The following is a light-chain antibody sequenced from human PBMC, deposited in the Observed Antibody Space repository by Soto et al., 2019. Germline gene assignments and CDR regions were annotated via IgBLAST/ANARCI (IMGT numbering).Light chain of an antibody. V-gene: IGLV1-44*01. J-gene: IGLJ1*01. Sequence: QSVLTQPPSASGTPGQRVTISCSGSSSNIGSNTVNWYQQLPGTAPKLLIYANNERPSGVPDRFSGSKSGTSASLAISGLRSEDEADFYCAAWDDSLNRDVFGTGTKVTVL. CDR1: SSNIGSNT. CDR2: ANN. CDR3: AAWDDSLNRDV.